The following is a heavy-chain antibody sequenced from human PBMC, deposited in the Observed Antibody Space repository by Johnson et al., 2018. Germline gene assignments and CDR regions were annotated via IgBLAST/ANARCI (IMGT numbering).Heavy chain of an antibody. CDR1: GFTFSGSA. V-gene: IGHV3-73*01. D-gene: IGHD2-15*01. J-gene: IGHJ6*03. CDR2: IRSKANSYAT. CDR3: TRLATVVAATPYYYYMDV. Sequence: EVQLVESGGGLVQPGGSLKLSCAASGFTFSGSAMHWVRQASGKGLEWVGRIRSKANSYATAYAASVKGRFTISRDDSKNTAYLQMNSLKTEDTAVYYCTRLATVVAATPYYYYMDVWGKGTTVTVPS.